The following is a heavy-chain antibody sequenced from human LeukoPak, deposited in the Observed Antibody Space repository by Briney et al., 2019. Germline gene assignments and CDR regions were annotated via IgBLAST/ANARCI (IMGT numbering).Heavy chain of an antibody. Sequence: ASVNLCCKASGYNFATYGFCWVRQAPGHGLEWMGWISANSGKTTYAQKFQGRVTMTTDTSTTTAYMELRTLRPDDTAVYYCAKVAGDRMDYWGQGTLVTVSS. CDR1: GYNFATYG. D-gene: IGHD6-13*01. CDR2: ISANSGKT. CDR3: AKVAGDRMDY. J-gene: IGHJ4*02. V-gene: IGHV1-18*01.